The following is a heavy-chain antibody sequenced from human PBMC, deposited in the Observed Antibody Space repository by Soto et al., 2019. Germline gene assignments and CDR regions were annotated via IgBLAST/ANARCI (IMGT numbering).Heavy chain of an antibody. CDR1: GFTFSSYA. V-gene: IGHV3-30-3*02. Sequence: PGGSLRLSCAASGFTFSSYAMHWVRQAPGKGLEWVAVISYDGSNKYYADSVKGRFTISRDNSKNTLYLQMNSLRAEDTAVYYCAKSEEYYDYIWGSYRPYYFDYWGQAPLVTVSS. CDR3: AKSEEYYDYIWGSYRPYYFDY. D-gene: IGHD3-16*02. CDR2: ISYDGSNK. J-gene: IGHJ4*02.